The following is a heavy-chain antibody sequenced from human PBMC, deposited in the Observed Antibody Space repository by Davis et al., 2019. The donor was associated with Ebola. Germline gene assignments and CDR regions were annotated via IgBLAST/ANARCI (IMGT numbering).Heavy chain of an antibody. Sequence: MPSETLSLTCTVSGGSISSSFWSWIRQPPGKGLEWIGYIYSGSTNYNPPLKSRVSISEDTSNNQFSLRLNSVTAADTAVYYGARNNDFWSGYRSYYGMDVWGQGTTVTVSS. CDR2: IYSGST. CDR1: GGSISSSF. D-gene: IGHD3-3*01. V-gene: IGHV4-59*01. CDR3: ARNNDFWSGYRSYYGMDV. J-gene: IGHJ6*02.